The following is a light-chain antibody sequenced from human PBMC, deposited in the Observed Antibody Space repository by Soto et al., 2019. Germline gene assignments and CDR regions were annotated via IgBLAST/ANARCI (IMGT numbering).Light chain of an antibody. CDR3: QQCDSYPYT. CDR1: QSISSW. CDR2: DAS. V-gene: IGKV1-5*01. Sequence: DIEMTQSPSTLSASVGDRVSITCRASQSISSWLAWYQQKPGKAPKLLIYDASSLESGVPSRFSGSGSGTQFTLSISSLQPDEFASYCCQQCDSYPYTFGQGTNLEIK. J-gene: IGKJ2*01.